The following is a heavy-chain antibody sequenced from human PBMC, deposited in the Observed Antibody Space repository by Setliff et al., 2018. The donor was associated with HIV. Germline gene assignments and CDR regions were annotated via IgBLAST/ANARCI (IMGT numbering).Heavy chain of an antibody. CDR2: ISSDGSTT. CDR3: AREYSSGWSPYYYYYMDV. J-gene: IGHJ6*03. D-gene: IGHD6-19*01. CDR1: GSIFSISY. Sequence: PGGSLRLSCAATGSIFSISYMHWVRQAPGRGLEWVSLISSDGSTTTYADSVKGRFTISRDNAKNSLYLQMNSLRAEDTAVYYCAREYSSGWSPYYYYYMDVWGKGTTVTVSS. V-gene: IGHV3-74*03.